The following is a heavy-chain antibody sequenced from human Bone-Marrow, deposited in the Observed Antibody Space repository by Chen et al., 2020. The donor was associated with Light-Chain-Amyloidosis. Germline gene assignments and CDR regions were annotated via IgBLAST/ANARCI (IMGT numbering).Heavy chain of an antibody. V-gene: IGHV3-23*01. CDR2: ITHTIHGT. D-gene: IGHD3-10*01. J-gene: IGHJ4*02. Sequence: EVQMLESGGGLVQPGGSLRLSCAAPGFTFAASGMGWVRRAPGKGLEWVAFITHTIHGTYYADSVEGRFTISRGSTLNLQMDSLRVEDTAVYYCARAPLGHNSGSPFDSWGLGTLVTVSS. CDR3: ARAPLGHNSGSPFDS. CDR1: GFTFAASG.